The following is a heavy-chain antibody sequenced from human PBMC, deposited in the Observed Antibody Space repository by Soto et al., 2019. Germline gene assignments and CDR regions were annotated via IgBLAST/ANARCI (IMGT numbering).Heavy chain of an antibody. J-gene: IGHJ5*02. Sequence: SETLSLTCTVSGGSISSSSYYWGWIRQPPGKGLEWIGSIYYSGSTYYNPSLKSRVTISVDTSKNQFSLKLSSVTAADTAVYYCAREVGYYDSSGSGPHTEYNWFDPWGQGTLVTVSS. CDR3: AREVGYYDSSGSGPHTEYNWFDP. V-gene: IGHV4-39*02. D-gene: IGHD3-22*01. CDR1: GGSISSSSYY. CDR2: IYYSGST.